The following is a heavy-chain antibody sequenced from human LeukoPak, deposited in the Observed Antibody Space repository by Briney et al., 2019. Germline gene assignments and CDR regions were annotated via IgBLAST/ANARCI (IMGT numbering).Heavy chain of an antibody. CDR3: ARVRGHIFGLDS. CDR1: GGSISTYY. Sequence: NPSETLSLTCTVSGGSISTYYWSWIRQPAGKGLEWIGHIYTTGATHYNPSLKSRVTMSVDTSRNQFSLKLDSMTAADTAVYYRARVRGHIFGLDSWGQGTLVTVSS. V-gene: IGHV4-4*07. D-gene: IGHD5-18*01. CDR2: IYTTGAT. J-gene: IGHJ5*02.